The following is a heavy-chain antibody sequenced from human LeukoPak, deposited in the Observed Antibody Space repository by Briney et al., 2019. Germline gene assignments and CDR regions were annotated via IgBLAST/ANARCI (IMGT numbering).Heavy chain of an antibody. CDR3: ARGDVVVPLDY. D-gene: IGHD2-2*01. J-gene: IGHJ4*02. V-gene: IGHV4-59*01. CDR2: IYYSGST. Sequence: SETLSLTCTVSGGSISSYYWSWIRQPPGKGPEWIGYIYYSGSTNYNSSLKSRVTISVDTSKNQFSLKLSSVTAADTAVYYCARGDVVVPLDYWGQGTLVTVSS. CDR1: GGSISSYY.